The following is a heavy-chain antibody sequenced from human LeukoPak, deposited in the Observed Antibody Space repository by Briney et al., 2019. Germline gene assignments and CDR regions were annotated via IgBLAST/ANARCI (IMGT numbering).Heavy chain of an antibody. J-gene: IGHJ5*02. CDR1: GGSISSYY. D-gene: IGHD3-22*01. CDR3: ARDPYYYDSSGYFNWFDP. CDR2: IYTSGST. V-gene: IGHV4-4*07. Sequence: SETLSLTCTVSGGSISSYYWSWIRQPAGKGLEWIGRIYTSGSTYYNPSLKSRVTMSVDTSKNQFSLKLSSVTAADTAVYYCARDPYYYDSSGYFNWFDPWGQGTLVTVSS.